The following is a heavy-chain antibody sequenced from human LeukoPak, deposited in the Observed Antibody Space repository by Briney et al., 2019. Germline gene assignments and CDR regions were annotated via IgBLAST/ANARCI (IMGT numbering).Heavy chain of an antibody. CDR3: ATVQNSGSYPYYGMDV. V-gene: IGHV1-46*01. J-gene: IGHJ6*02. D-gene: IGHD1-26*01. CDR2: INPSGGST. Sequence: ASVKVSCKASGYTFTSYYMHWVRQAPGQGLEWMGIINPSGGSTSYAQKFQGRVTMTRDTSTSTVYMELSSLRSEDTAVYYCATVQNSGSYPYYGMDVWGQGTTVTVSS. CDR1: GYTFTSYY.